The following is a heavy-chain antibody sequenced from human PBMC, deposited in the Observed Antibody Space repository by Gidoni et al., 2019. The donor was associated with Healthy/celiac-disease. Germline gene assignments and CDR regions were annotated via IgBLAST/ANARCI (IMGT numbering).Heavy chain of an antibody. V-gene: IGHV3-23*01. CDR1: GFTLSSYS. CDR3: AKGSYCSSTSCYWYFDL. Sequence: EVQLLESGGGLVQPGGSLRLSCAASGFTLSSYSMSWVRQAPGKGLEWVSAISGSGGSTYYADSVKGRFTISRDNSKNTLYLQMNSLRAEDTAVYYCAKGSYCSSTSCYWYFDLWGRGTLVTVSS. J-gene: IGHJ2*01. D-gene: IGHD2-2*01. CDR2: ISGSGGST.